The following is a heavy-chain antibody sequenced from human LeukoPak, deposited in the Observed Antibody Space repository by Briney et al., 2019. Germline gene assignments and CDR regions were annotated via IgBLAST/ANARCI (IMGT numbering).Heavy chain of an antibody. CDR1: GYSFPNYW. Sequence: GESLKISCRVSGYSFPNYWIGWVRQKPGKGLEWMAIIYPGDSDTRYSPSFRGQVSISADKSINTAYLQWNGLGASDTAIYYCARPISASSGGPYFFDYWGQGTLVTVSS. CDR3: ARPISASSGGPYFFDY. J-gene: IGHJ4*02. D-gene: IGHD6-6*01. V-gene: IGHV5-51*01. CDR2: IYPGDSDT.